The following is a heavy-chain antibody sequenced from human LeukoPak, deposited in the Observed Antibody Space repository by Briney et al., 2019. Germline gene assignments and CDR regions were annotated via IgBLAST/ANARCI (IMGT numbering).Heavy chain of an antibody. CDR2: IYYSGST. V-gene: IGHV4-59*01. D-gene: IGHD3-10*01. CDR1: GGSISSYY. CDR3: ARFAYGSVDY. Sequence: TTSETLSLTCTVSGGSISSYYWSWIRQPPGKGLEWIGYIYYSGSTNYNPSLKSRVTISVDTSKNQFSLKLSSVTAADTAVYYCARFAYGSVDYWGQGTLVTVSS. J-gene: IGHJ4*02.